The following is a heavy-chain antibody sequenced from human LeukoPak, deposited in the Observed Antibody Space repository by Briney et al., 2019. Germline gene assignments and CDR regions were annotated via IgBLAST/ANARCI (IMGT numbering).Heavy chain of an antibody. Sequence: GGSLRLSCAASGFTFSSYAMSWVRQAPGKGLEWVSAISGSGGSTYYADSVKGRFTISRDNAKNSVYLQMNSLRDEDTATYYCARGPGYTSGFSLDSWGQGTLVTVSS. D-gene: IGHD5-18*01. CDR3: ARGPGYTSGFSLDS. J-gene: IGHJ4*02. CDR1: GFTFSSYA. CDR2: ISGSGGST. V-gene: IGHV3-23*01.